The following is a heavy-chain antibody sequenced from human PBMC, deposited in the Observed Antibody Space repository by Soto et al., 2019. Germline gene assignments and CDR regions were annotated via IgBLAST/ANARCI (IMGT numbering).Heavy chain of an antibody. D-gene: IGHD5-12*01. J-gene: IGHJ4*02. CDR3: AGGSGYTVDY. V-gene: IGHV4-59*01. Sequence: SETLSLTCTVSGGSISSYYWSWIRQPPGKGLEWIGYIYYSGSTNYNPSLKSRVTISVDTSKNQFSLKLSSVTAADTAVFYCAGGSGYTVDYWGQGTPVTVSS. CDR2: IYYSGST. CDR1: GGSISSYY.